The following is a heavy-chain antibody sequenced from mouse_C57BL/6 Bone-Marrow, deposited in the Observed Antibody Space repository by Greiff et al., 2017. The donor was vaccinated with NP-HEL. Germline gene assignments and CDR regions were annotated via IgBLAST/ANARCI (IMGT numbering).Heavy chain of an antibody. CDR1: GFTFSDYG. CDR3: ARNYFAWFAY. CDR2: ISSGSSTI. Sequence: DVMLVESGGGLVKPGGSLKLSCAASGFTFSDYGMHWVRQAPEKGLEWVAYISSGSSTIYYAYTVKGRFTISRDNAKNTLFLQMTSLRSEDTAMYYCARNYFAWFAYWGQGTLVTVSA. V-gene: IGHV5-17*01. D-gene: IGHD1-1*02. J-gene: IGHJ3*01.